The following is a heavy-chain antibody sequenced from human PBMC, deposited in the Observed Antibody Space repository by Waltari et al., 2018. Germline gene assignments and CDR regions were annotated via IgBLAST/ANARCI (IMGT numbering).Heavy chain of an antibody. CDR1: GGSFNGYY. Sequence: QVQLQQWGAGLLRPSETLSLTCAVYGGSFNGYYWNWVRQPPGKGLEWIGENDYSGFTTYNPSLKSRVTISLDTSKNQFSLSLNSVTAADTAVYYCARVQNWFDPWGQGTLVTVSS. J-gene: IGHJ5*02. CDR3: ARVQNWFDP. V-gene: IGHV4-34*01. CDR2: NDYSGFT.